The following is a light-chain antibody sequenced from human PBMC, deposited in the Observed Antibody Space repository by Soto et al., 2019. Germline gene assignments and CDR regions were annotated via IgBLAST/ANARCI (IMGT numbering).Light chain of an antibody. J-gene: IGKJ1*01. V-gene: IGKV1-39*01. Sequence: DIQLIQSPSSLSASVGDRVTITCRASQIIRPYLNWYQQKPGKAPKFLIFGASSLQSGVPPRFSGSGSGTDFSLTIDSLQPEDFATYFCQQSDTIPWTFGQGTKVE. CDR1: QIIRPY. CDR3: QQSDTIPWT. CDR2: GAS.